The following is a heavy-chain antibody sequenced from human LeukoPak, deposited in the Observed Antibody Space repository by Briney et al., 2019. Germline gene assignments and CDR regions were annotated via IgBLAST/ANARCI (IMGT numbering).Heavy chain of an antibody. CDR3: ARAESPYCGGDCYPKEDAFDI. V-gene: IGHV4-4*07. CDR2: IYTSGST. Sequence: SETLSLTCTVSGGSISSYYWSWIRQPAGKGLEWIGRIYTSGSTDYNPSLKSRVTMSVDTSKNQFSLKLSSVTAADTAVYYCARAESPYCGGDCYPKEDAFDIWGQGAMVTVSS. D-gene: IGHD2-21*02. J-gene: IGHJ3*02. CDR1: GGSISSYY.